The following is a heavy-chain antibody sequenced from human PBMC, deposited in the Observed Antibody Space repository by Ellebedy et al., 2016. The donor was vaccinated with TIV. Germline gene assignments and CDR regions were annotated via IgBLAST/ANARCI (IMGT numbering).Heavy chain of an antibody. CDR2: IYYTGST. V-gene: IGHV4-61*03. CDR3: ARIGLSGGYWSSFDF. CDR1: GGSISSGDSY. D-gene: IGHD3-22*01. Sequence: MPGGSLRLSCTVSGGSISSGDSYWSWIRQPPGKGLEWIGYIYYTGSTSYNPSLTSRVSISADTPTGHFSLILSSVTAADTAVYFCARIGLSGGYWSSFDFWGQGTLVTVSS. J-gene: IGHJ4*02.